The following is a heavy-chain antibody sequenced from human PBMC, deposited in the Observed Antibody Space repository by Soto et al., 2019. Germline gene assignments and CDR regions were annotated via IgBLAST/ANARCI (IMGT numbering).Heavy chain of an antibody. Sequence: QVQLQESGPGLVKPSQTLSLTCTVSGGSISSGDYYWSWIRQPPGKGLEWIGYIYYSGSTYYNPSRKCRVTRSVNPSKDPFSLTLSSVSAAASAVYFCVRVLWYTAMVNWSNPWGQATLVTVSS. J-gene: IGHJ5*02. V-gene: IGHV4-30-4*01. CDR1: GGSISSGDYY. D-gene: IGHD5-18*01. CDR2: IYYSGST. CDR3: VRVLWYTAMVNWSNP.